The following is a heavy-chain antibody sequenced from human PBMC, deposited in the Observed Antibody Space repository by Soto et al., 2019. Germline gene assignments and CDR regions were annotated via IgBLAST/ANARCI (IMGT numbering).Heavy chain of an antibody. V-gene: IGHV3-7*01. Sequence: GGSLRLSCAASGFTFSSYWMSWVRQAPGKGLEWVANIKQDGSEKYYVDSVKGRFTISRDNAKNSLYLQMNSLRAEDTAVYYCARGLGTPQLYYYYMDVWGKGTTVTVSS. J-gene: IGHJ6*03. CDR2: IKQDGSEK. CDR3: ARGLGTPQLYYYYMDV. D-gene: IGHD1-1*01. CDR1: GFTFSSYW.